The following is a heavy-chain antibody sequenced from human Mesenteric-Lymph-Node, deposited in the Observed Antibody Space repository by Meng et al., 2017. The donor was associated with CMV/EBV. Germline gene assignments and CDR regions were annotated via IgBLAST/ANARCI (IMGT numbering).Heavy chain of an antibody. V-gene: IGHV4-39*01. CDR1: GDSISNSTYY. CDR2: VHHSGTT. Sequence: QLQLKESGPGLVKSSETLSLSCIVSGDSISNSTYYWTWIRKPPGKGLEWIGSVHHSGTTYYNPSLKGRLTISVDTSANLFSLRLTTVTAADTTTYYCARRGNYDSDYSEYWGQGTLVTVSS. CDR3: ARRGNYDSDYSEY. J-gene: IGHJ4*02. D-gene: IGHD3-22*01.